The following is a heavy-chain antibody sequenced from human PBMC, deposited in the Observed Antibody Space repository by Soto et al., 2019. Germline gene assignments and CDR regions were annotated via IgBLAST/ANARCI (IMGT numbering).Heavy chain of an antibody. V-gene: IGHV3-23*01. CDR3: AKEPYRIYFAY. Sequence: EVQLLESGGGLVQPGGSLRLSCVASGFTFSSYAMRWVRQAPGKGLEWVSAISGNGDSTYYADSVKGRFTISRDNSKNTLYHQMNSLRAEDTAVYYCAKEPYRIYFAYWGQGTLVTVSS. CDR1: GFTFSSYA. D-gene: IGHD4-4*01. J-gene: IGHJ4*02. CDR2: ISGNGDST.